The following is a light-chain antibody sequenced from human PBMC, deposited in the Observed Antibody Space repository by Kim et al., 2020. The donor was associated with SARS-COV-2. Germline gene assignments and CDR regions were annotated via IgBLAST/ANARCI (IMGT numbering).Light chain of an antibody. J-gene: IGLJ2*01. Sequence: PGQSITISCTGTSSDVGGYNYVSWYQQHPGKAPKLMIYDVSNRPSGVSNRFSGCKSGNTASLTISGLQAEDEADYYCSSYTSSTVVFGGGTQLTVL. V-gene: IGLV2-14*03. CDR2: DVS. CDR3: SSYTSSTVV. CDR1: SSDVGGYNY.